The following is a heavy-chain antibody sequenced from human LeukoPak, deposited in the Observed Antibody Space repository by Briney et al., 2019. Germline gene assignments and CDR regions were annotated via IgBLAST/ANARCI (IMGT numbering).Heavy chain of an antibody. Sequence: ASVKVSCKASGYTFTSYYMHWVRQAPGQGLEWTGIINPSGGSTSYAQKFQGRVTMTRDTSTSTVYMELSSLRSEDTAVYYCARADISSGYLLYYYYGMDVWGQGTTVTVSS. CDR3: ARADISSGYLLYYYYGMDV. J-gene: IGHJ6*02. CDR1: GYTFTSYY. V-gene: IGHV1-46*01. D-gene: IGHD3-22*01. CDR2: INPSGGST.